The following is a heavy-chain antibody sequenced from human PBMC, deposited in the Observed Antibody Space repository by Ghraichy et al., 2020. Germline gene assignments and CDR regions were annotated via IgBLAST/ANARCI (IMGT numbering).Heavy chain of an antibody. D-gene: IGHD3-10*01. CDR3: ARGNKWFGDSAPFDP. CDR2: IYTSGST. V-gene: IGHV4-4*07. CDR1: GGSISSYY. Sequence: SETLSLTCTVSGGSISSYYWSWIRQPAGKGLEWIGRIYTSGSTNYNPSLKSRVTMSVDTSKNQFSLKLSSVTAADTAVYYCARGNKWFGDSAPFDPWGQGTLVTVSS. J-gene: IGHJ5*02.